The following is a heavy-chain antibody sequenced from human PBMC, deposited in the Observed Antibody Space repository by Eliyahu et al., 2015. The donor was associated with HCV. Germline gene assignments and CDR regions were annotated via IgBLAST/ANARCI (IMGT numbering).Heavy chain of an antibody. D-gene: IGHD2-2*01. V-gene: IGHV4-39*01. CDR1: GGSISSSSXY. J-gene: IGHJ4*02. CDR2: IPYSGST. CDR3: ARQHDIVVVPAAIASGPWFNY. Sequence: QLQLQESGPGLVKPSETLSLTCTVSGGSISSSSXYXXWIRQPPGKGLEWIGGIPYSGSTXYNPSLKSRVTISVDTSKNQFSLKLSSVTAADTAVYYCARQHDIVVVPAAIASGPWFNYWGQGTLVTVSS.